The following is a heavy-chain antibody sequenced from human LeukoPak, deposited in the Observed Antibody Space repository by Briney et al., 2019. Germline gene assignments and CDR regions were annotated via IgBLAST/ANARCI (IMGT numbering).Heavy chain of an antibody. CDR3: AKDRSLLVVVAATSDY. CDR2: ISGSGGST. CDR1: GFTFSSYA. D-gene: IGHD2-15*01. J-gene: IGHJ4*02. V-gene: IGHV3-23*01. Sequence: PRGSLRLSCAASGFTFSSYAMSWVRQAPGKGLEWVSAISGSGGSTYYADSVKGRFTISRDNSKNTLYLQMNSLRAEDTAVYYCAKDRSLLVVVAATSDYWGQGTLVTVSS.